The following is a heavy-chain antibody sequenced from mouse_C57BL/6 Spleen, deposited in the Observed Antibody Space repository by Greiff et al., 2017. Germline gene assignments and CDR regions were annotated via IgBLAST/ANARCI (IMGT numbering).Heavy chain of an antibody. D-gene: IGHD4-1*01. J-gene: IGHJ4*01. V-gene: IGHV5-17*01. CDR3: ARKLVYAMDY. CDR1: GFTFSDYG. CDR2: ISSGSSTI. Sequence: EVQVVESGGGLVKPGGSLKLSCAASGFTFSDYGMHWVRQAPEKGLEWVAYISSGSSTIYYADTVKGRFTISRENTKNTLFLQMTSLRSEDTAMYYCARKLVYAMDYWGQGTSVTVSS.